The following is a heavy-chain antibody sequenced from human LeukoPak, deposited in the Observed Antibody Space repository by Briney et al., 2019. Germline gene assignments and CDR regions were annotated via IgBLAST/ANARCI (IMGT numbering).Heavy chain of an antibody. J-gene: IGHJ4*02. Sequence: PGGSLRPSCAASGFTFSSYNMNWVRQAPGKGLEWVSYISSSSSTTHYADSVKGRFTISRDNAKNSLYLQMNSLRAEDTAVYYCARGLVRTSSGWFFDYWGQGTLITVSS. CDR3: ARGLVRTSSGWFFDY. V-gene: IGHV3-48*04. CDR1: GFTFSSYN. D-gene: IGHD6-19*01. CDR2: ISSSSSTT.